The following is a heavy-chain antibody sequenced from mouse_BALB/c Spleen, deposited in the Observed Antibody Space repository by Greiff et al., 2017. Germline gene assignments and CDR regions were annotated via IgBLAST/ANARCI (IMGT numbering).Heavy chain of an antibody. CDR2: ISSGGSYT. V-gene: IGHV5-9-3*01. J-gene: IGHJ2*01. CDR3: ARHAGLDY. CDR1: GFTFSSYA. D-gene: IGHD3-3*01. Sequence: DVKLVESGGGLVKPGGSLKLSCAASGFTFSSYAMSWVRQTPEKRLEWVATISSGGSYTYYPDSVKGRFTISRDNAKNTLYLQMSSLRSEDTAMYYCARHAGLDYWGQGTTLTVSS.